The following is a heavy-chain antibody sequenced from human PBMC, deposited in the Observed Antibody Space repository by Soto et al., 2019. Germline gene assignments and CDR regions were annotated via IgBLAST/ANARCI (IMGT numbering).Heavy chain of an antibody. CDR1: GFTFSSYW. J-gene: IGHJ4*02. CDR3: ATIWWELATNPFDY. V-gene: IGHV3-7*01. D-gene: IGHD2-15*01. Sequence: EVPLVESGGGLVQPGGSLRLSCAASGFTFSSYWMSWVRQAPGKGLEWVANIKQDGSEKYYVDSVKGRFTISRDNAKNSLYLQMNSLRAEDTAVYYCATIWWELATNPFDYWGQGTLVTVSS. CDR2: IKQDGSEK.